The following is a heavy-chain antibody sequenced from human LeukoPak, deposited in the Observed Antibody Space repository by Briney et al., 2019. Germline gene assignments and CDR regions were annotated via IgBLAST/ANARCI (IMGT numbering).Heavy chain of an antibody. CDR2: VKSENKGGTT. CDR1: GSTFSNAW. V-gene: IGHV3-15*01. CDR3: TTEGGVWGYHALDI. D-gene: IGHD3-16*01. J-gene: IGHJ3*02. Sequence: PGGSLRLSCAASGSTFSNAWMSWVRQAPGKGLEWIGRVKSENKGGTTDYAAPVKGRFTISRDDSENTQYLQMNSLKTEDTAVYYCTTEGGVWGYHALDIWGQGTMVTVSS.